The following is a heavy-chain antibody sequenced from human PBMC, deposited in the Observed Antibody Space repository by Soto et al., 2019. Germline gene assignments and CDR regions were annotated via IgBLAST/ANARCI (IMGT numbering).Heavy chain of an antibody. V-gene: IGHV4-34*01. D-gene: IGHD5-18*01. CDR2: INHSGST. Sequence: SETLSLTCAVYGGSFSGYYWSWIRQPPGKGLEWIGEINHSGSTNYNPSLKSRVTISVDTSKNQFSLKLSSVTAADTAVYYCATNSYGYVSTYYFDYWGQGTLVTVSS. CDR3: ATNSYGYVSTYYFDY. J-gene: IGHJ4*02. CDR1: GGSFSGYY.